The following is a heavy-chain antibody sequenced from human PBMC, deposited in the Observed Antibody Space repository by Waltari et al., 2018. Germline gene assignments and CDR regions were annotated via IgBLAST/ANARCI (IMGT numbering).Heavy chain of an antibody. CDR2: INPNSGGT. J-gene: IGHJ4*02. D-gene: IGHD1-26*01. V-gene: IGHV1-2*06. CDR3: AREERVGATGTYDY. Sequence: MHWVRQAPGQGLEWMGRINPNSGGTNYAQKFQGRVTMTRDTSISTAYMELSRLRSDDTAVYYCAREERVGATGTYDYWGQGTLVTVSS.